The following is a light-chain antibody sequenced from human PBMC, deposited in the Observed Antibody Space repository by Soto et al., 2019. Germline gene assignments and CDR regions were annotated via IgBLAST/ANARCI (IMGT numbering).Light chain of an antibody. Sequence: DIQMTQSPVSLSASVGDRVTITCRASETISTFLNWYQQKPGKAPKVLIFAASSLQSGVPSRFSGSGSGTHFTLTISSVQPEDFATYYCQQIYSIPITFGQGTRLEIK. J-gene: IGKJ5*01. CDR3: QQIYSIPIT. V-gene: IGKV1-39*01. CDR1: ETISTF. CDR2: AAS.